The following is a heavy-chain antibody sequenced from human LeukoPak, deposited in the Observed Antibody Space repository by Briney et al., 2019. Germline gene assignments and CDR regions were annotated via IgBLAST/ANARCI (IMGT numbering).Heavy chain of an antibody. CDR1: GFTFTTYW. Sequence: GGSLRLSCTASGFTFTTYWMSWVRHPPGKGLEWVANIKQDGTEKYYADSVKGRFTISRDNSKNTLYLQMNSLRAEDTAVYYCAKDGRGSWANWFDPWGQGTLVTVSS. D-gene: IGHD6-13*01. CDR2: IKQDGTEK. J-gene: IGHJ5*02. V-gene: IGHV3-7*01. CDR3: AKDGRGSWANWFDP.